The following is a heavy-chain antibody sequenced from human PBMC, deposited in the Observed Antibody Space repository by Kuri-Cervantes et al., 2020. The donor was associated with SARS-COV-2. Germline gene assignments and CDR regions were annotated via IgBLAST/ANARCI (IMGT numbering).Heavy chain of an antibody. V-gene: IGHV3-13*05. CDR3: ARDVVDIYDFWSGYYTGYHYYGMDV. Sequence: LSLTCAASGFTFSSHDMHWVRQATGKGLEWVSAIGTAGDPDYPGSVKGRFTLSRVDARNSLYLQMNSLRAEDTAVYYCARDVVDIYDFWSGYYTGYHYYGMDVWGQGTTVTVSS. D-gene: IGHD3-3*01. J-gene: IGHJ6*02. CDR2: IGTAGDP. CDR1: GFTFSSHD.